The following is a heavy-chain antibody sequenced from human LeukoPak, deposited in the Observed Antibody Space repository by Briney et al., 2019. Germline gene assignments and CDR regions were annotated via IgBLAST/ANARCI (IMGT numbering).Heavy chain of an antibody. CDR2: INHSGST. D-gene: IGHD3-22*01. CDR3: YYYDSSGYYRFDY. J-gene: IGHJ4*02. V-gene: IGHV4-34*01. CDR1: GGSFSGYY. Sequence: SETLSLTCAVYGGSFSGYYWSWIRQPPGKGLEWIGEINHSGSTNYNPSLKSRVTISVDTSKNQFSLKLSSVTAADTAVYYCYYYDSSGYYRFDYWGQGTLVTVSS.